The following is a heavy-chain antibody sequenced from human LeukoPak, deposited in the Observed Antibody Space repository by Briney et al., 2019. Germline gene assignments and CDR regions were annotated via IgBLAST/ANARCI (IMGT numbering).Heavy chain of an antibody. CDR1: GGSISSSSYY. V-gene: IGHV4-39*07. D-gene: IGHD5-18*01. CDR3: ARRIQLWLRGYFDY. CDR2: INHSGST. Sequence: PSETLSLTCTVSGGSISSSSYYWGWIRQPPGKGLEWIGEINHSGSTNYNPSLKSRVTISVDTSKNQFSLKLSSVTAADTAVYYCARRIQLWLRGYFDYWGQGTLVTVSS. J-gene: IGHJ4*02.